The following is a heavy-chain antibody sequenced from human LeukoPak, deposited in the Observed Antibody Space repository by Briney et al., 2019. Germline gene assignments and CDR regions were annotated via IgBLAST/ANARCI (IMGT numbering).Heavy chain of an antibody. CDR2: ISGGGGGT. CDR3: AKDLSTLVRGVITL. Sequence: PGASLRLSCAASGFTFSSYAMSWVRQAPGKGREWVSAISGGGGGTYYADSVKGRFTISRDNSKNTLYLQMDSLRAEDTAVYYCAKDLSTLVRGVITLWGQGALVTVSS. CDR1: GFTFSSYA. J-gene: IGHJ4*02. V-gene: IGHV3-23*01. D-gene: IGHD3-10*01.